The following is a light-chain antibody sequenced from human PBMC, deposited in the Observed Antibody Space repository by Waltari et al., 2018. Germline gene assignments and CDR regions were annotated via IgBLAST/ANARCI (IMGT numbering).Light chain of an antibody. CDR1: RTISIY. CDR3: QQYYATPPWT. CDR2: TAS. Sequence: DIQMTQSPSSLSASVGARVTITCRASRTISIYLNWYQQKPGKAPKLLIYTASTLQPGVPSRFSGSGSGTDFTLTISSLQPEDVAVYYCQQYYATPPWTFGQGTKVEIK. V-gene: IGKV1-39*01. J-gene: IGKJ1*01.